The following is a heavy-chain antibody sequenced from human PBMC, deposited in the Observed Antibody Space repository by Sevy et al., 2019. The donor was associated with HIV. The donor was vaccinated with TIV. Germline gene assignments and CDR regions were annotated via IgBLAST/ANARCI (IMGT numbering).Heavy chain of an antibody. Sequence: ASVKVSCKASGYTFSGYYIHWVRQAPGQGLEWMGRFNPKSGGTNYAQKFQGRVTMTTDTSISTAYMDLSRLRSDDTAVYYCAKDLYYDTSLFDYWGQGTLVTVSS. J-gene: IGHJ4*02. V-gene: IGHV1-2*06. D-gene: IGHD3-22*01. CDR1: GYTFSGYY. CDR3: AKDLYYDTSLFDY. CDR2: FNPKSGGT.